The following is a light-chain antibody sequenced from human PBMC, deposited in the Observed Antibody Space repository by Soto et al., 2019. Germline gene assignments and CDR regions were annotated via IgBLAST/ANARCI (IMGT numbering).Light chain of an antibody. CDR1: SSDVGGYNY. CDR2: DVS. V-gene: IGLV2-11*01. Sequence: QSALTQPRSVSDSPGQLVTISCTGTSSDVGGYNYVSWYQQHPGKAPKVMIYDVSKRPSGVPDRFSGSKSGNTASLTISGLQAEDEADYYCCSYVGTFTWVFGGGTKLTVL. J-gene: IGLJ3*02. CDR3: CSYVGTFTWV.